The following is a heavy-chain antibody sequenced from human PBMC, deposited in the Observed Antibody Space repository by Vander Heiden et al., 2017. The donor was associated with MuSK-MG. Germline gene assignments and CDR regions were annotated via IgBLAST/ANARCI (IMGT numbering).Heavy chain of an antibody. J-gene: IGHJ5*02. Sequence: EVQLVESGGGLVKPGGSLRLSCEASAFSLNSYNMNCVRQAPGKGLEWVSKIKRGGKFTYYADSVKGRFTISRDNAKNELYLQMNNLRVEDTAVYYCVREMSSGWNNWFDPWGQGTLVTVSS. CDR3: VREMSSGWNNWFDP. V-gene: IGHV3-21*02. D-gene: IGHD6-19*01. CDR1: AFSLNSYN. CDR2: IKRGGKFT.